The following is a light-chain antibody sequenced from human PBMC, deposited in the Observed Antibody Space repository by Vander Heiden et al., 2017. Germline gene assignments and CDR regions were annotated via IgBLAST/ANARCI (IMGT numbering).Light chain of an antibody. CDR3: QHSDNNPRT. V-gene: IGKV1-39*01. Sequence: DIQLTQSPSALSASVGDRVTITCRASQSISTYLDWYQQKPGKAPKLLVYAASTLQSGVPSRFSGSGYETDFTLTISSLQPEDFATYYCQHSDNNPRTFGRGTKVEIK. CDR1: QSISTY. J-gene: IGKJ1*01. CDR2: AAS.